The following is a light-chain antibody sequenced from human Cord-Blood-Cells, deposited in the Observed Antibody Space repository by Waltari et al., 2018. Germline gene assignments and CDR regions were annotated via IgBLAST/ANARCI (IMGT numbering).Light chain of an antibody. CDR1: SRDVGGYNY. V-gene: IGLV2-14*01. Sequence: QSALTQPASVSGSPGQSITISCTGTSRDVGGYNYLSWYQQHPGKAPKLMIYYVSNRPSGVSNRFSGSKSGNTASLTISGLQAEDEADYYCSSYTSSSTVVFGGGTKLTVL. CDR3: SSYTSSSTVV. CDR2: YVS. J-gene: IGLJ2*01.